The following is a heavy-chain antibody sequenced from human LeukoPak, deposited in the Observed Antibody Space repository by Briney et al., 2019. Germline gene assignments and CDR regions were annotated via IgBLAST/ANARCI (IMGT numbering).Heavy chain of an antibody. CDR2: ISSSSSYI. CDR3: ASVSAISSWFYHGMDV. V-gene: IGHV3-21*01. J-gene: IGHJ6*02. CDR1: GFTFSSYS. D-gene: IGHD6-13*01. Sequence: GGSLRLSCAASGFTFSSYSMNWVRQAPGKGLEWVSFISSSSSYIYYADSVKGRFTISRDNAKNSLYLQMNSLRAEDTAVYYCASVSAISSWFYHGMDVWGQGTAVTVSS.